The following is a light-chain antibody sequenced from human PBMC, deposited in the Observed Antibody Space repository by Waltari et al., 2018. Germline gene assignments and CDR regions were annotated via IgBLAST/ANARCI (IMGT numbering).Light chain of an antibody. J-gene: IGLJ1*01. V-gene: IGLV2-23*02. Sequence: QSGLTQPASVSGSPGQSITISCTGTSSDVGHYNLVSWYQQYPGKAPKLMVYEVTRRSPGVSYRFSGSKSGNTASLTIYGRQSEDEADYYCCSYAGLGIYVFGTGTKVTVL. CDR1: SSDVGHYNL. CDR2: EVT. CDR3: CSYAGLGIYV.